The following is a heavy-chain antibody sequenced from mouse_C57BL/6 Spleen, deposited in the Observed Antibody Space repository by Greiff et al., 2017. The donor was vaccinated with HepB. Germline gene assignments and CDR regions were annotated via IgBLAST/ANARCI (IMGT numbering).Heavy chain of an antibody. J-gene: IGHJ3*01. D-gene: IGHD3-2*02. Sequence: EVQLQQSGAELVRPGASVKLSCKASGFNIKDDYMHWVKQRPEQGLEWIGGIDPDNGDTEYASKFQSKATITADTSSNTAYLQLSSRTSEDTAVFYCTTATAQATAWFAYWGQGTLVTVSA. CDR1: GFNIKDDY. CDR2: IDPDNGDT. CDR3: TTATAQATAWFAY. V-gene: IGHV14-4*01.